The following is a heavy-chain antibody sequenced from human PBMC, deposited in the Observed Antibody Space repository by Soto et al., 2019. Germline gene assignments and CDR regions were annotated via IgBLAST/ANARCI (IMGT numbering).Heavy chain of an antibody. CDR2: IWYDGSNK. V-gene: IGHV3-33*01. D-gene: IGHD3-3*01. CDR1: GFTFSSYG. Sequence: PGGSLRLSCAASGFTFSSYGMHWVRQAPGKGLEWVAVIWYDGSNKYYADSVKGRFTISRDNSKNTLYLQMNSLRAEDTAVYYCARDSYDFWSGYYQGWFDPWGQGXLVTVSS. CDR3: ARDSYDFWSGYYQGWFDP. J-gene: IGHJ5*02.